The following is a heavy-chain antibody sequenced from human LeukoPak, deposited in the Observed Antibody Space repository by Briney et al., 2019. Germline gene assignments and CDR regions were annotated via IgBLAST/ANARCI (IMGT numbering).Heavy chain of an antibody. V-gene: IGHV1-24*01. J-gene: IGHJ4*02. CDR1: GYTLTELS. D-gene: IGHD3-22*01. CDR2: FGPEDGET. Sequence: ASVKVSCKVSGYTLTELSTHWVRQAPGKGLEWMGGFGPEDGETIYAQKFQGRVTMTEDTSTDTAYMELSSLRSEDTAVYYCATPSRGSGYYDYWGQGTLVTVSS. CDR3: ATPSRGSGYYDY.